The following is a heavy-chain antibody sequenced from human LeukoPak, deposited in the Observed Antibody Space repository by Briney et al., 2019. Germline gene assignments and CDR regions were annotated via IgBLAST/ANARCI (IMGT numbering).Heavy chain of an antibody. D-gene: IGHD3-22*01. V-gene: IGHV4-34*01. J-gene: IGHJ4*02. CDR2: INHSGST. CDR3: ARSFASHYYDSSGQKRGFDY. Sequence: SETLSLTCAVYGGSFSGYYWSWIRQPPGKGLEWIEEINHSGSTNYNPSLKSRVTISVDTSKNQFSLKLSSVTAADTAVYYCARSFASHYYDSSGQKRGFDYWGQGTLVTVSS. CDR1: GGSFSGYY.